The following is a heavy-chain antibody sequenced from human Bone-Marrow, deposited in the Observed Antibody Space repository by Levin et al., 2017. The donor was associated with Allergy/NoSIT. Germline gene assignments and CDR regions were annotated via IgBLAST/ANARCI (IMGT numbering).Heavy chain of an antibody. Sequence: GGSLRLSCKASGFTFTSSAVQWVRQARGQRLEWIGWIVVGSGNTNYAQKFQERVTITRDMSTSTAYMELSSLRSEDTAVYYCAAVRWYNWNYVHAFDIWGQGTMVTVSS. V-gene: IGHV1-58*01. CDR3: AAVRWYNWNYVHAFDI. CDR1: GFTFTSSA. CDR2: IVVGSGNT. D-gene: IGHD1-7*01. J-gene: IGHJ3*02.